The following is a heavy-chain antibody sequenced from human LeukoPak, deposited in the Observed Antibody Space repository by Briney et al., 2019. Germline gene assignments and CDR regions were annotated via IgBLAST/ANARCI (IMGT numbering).Heavy chain of an antibody. V-gene: IGHV4-59*11. CDR2: IFYVGST. J-gene: IGHJ3*02. Sequence: TSETLSLTCTVSGDSIGSHYWSWIRQPPGKGLEWIGYIFYVGSTYYNPSLKSRVTISVDTSKNQFSLKLNSVTAADTAVYYCARDYYDSRGEAFDIWGQGTMVTVSS. CDR1: GDSIGSHY. D-gene: IGHD3-22*01. CDR3: ARDYYDSRGEAFDI.